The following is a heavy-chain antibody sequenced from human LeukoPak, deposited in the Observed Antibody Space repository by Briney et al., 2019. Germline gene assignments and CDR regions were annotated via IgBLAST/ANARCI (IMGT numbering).Heavy chain of an antibody. V-gene: IGHV4-31*03. CDR1: GGSISSGGYY. D-gene: IGHD6-13*01. J-gene: IGHJ4*02. CDR3: ARDDRSIAADVY. Sequence: TSETLSLTCTVSGGSISSGGYYWSWIRQHPGKGLEWIGYIYYSGSTYYNPSLKSRVTISVDTSKNQFSLKLSSVTAADTAVYYCARDDRSIAADVYWGQGTLVTVSS. CDR2: IYYSGST.